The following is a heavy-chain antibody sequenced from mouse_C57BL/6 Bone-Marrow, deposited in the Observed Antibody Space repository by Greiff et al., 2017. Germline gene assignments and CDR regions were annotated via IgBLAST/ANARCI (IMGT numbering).Heavy chain of an antibody. Sequence: EVHLVESGPGLVKPSQSLSLTCSVTGYSITSGYYWNWIRQFPGNKLEWMGYISYDGSNNYNPSLKNRISITRDTSKNQFFLKLNSVTTEDTATYYCARDTTVVSYYFDYWGQGTTLTVSS. J-gene: IGHJ2*01. CDR3: ARDTTVVSYYFDY. D-gene: IGHD1-1*01. CDR2: ISYDGSN. CDR1: GYSITSGYY. V-gene: IGHV3-6*01.